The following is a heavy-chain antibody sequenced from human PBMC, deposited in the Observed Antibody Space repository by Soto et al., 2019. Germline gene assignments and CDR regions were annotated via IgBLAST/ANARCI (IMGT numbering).Heavy chain of an antibody. CDR1: GFTFSSYA. V-gene: IGHV3-30-3*01. D-gene: IGHD3-10*01. CDR2: ISYDGSNK. CDR3: ARGGSYYGSGSYHHDAFDI. Sequence: LRLSCAASGFTFSSYAMHWVRQAPGKGLEWVAVISYDGSNKYYADSVKGRFTISRDNSKNTLYLQMNSLRAEDTAVYYCARGGSYYGSGSYHHDAFDIWGQGTMVTVSS. J-gene: IGHJ3*02.